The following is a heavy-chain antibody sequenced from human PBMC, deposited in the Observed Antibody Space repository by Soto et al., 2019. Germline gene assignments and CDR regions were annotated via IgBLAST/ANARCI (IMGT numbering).Heavy chain of an antibody. J-gene: IGHJ4*02. V-gene: IGHV4-34*01. D-gene: IGHD5-12*01. Sequence: QVQLQQWGAGLLKPSETLSLNCAVNGGSLSGYYWSWIRQPPGKGLEWIGEIKDGGRTNYSPSLKSRASISSDTSNNQFSLRLYAVTAADTGGDYCARGQEGVVATHWDQGTLVTVSS. CDR3: ARGQEGVVATH. CDR1: GGSLSGYY. CDR2: IKDGGRT.